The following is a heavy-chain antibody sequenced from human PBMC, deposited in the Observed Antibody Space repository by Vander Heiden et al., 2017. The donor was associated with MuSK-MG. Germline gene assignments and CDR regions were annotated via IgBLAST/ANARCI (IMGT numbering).Heavy chain of an antibody. CDR3: ARGGNPDDDGGNLAY. Sequence: EVQLVESGGGVVRPGGSLGLSCAASGFTFDGYGMGWVRQAPGKGLQWGSGINWNGGIKKYADSVMGRFTISRDSARNSLYLQMSSLRAEDTAFYYCARGGNPDDDGGNLAYWGQGTLVTVSS. V-gene: IGHV3-20*04. J-gene: IGHJ4*02. D-gene: IGHD1-1*01. CDR1: GFTFDGYG. CDR2: INWNGGIK.